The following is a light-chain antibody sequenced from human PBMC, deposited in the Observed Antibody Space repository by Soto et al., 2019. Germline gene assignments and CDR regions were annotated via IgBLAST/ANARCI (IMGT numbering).Light chain of an antibody. CDR1: SGHSSYA. CDR2: LNSDGSH. V-gene: IGLV4-69*01. Sequence: QSVLTQSPSASASLGASVKLTCTLSSGHSSYAIAWHQQQPEKGPRYLMKLNSDGSHSKGDGIPDRFSGSSSGAERYLTISSFESEDEADYYCRTWGTGIVVFGGGTKLTVL. CDR3: RTWGTGIVV. J-gene: IGLJ2*01.